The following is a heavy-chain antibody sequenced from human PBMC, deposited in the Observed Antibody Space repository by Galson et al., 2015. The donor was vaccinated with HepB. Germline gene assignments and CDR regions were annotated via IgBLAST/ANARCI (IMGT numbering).Heavy chain of an antibody. D-gene: IGHD6-13*01. Sequence: SLRLSCAASGFTFSSYAMSWVRQAPGKGLEWVSAISGSGGSTYYADSVKGRFTISRDNSKNTLYLQMNSLRAEDTAVYYCAKVGSSWSFRPDSSGPYWGQGTLVTVSS. CDR1: GFTFSSYA. J-gene: IGHJ4*02. CDR2: ISGSGGST. V-gene: IGHV3-23*01. CDR3: AKVGSSWSFRPDSSGPY.